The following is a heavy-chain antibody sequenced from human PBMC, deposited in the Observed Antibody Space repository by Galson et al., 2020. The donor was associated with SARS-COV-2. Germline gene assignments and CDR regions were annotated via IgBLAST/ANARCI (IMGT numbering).Heavy chain of an antibody. J-gene: IGHJ6*03. V-gene: IGHV3-64*01. CDR1: GFTFSSYA. D-gene: IGHD3-3*01. CDR3: AGEGNGLFGWGIILPPYYYYYMDV. CDR2: ISSNGGST. Sequence: GGSLRLSCAASGFTFSSYAMHWVRKAPGKGLEYVSAISSNGGSTYYANSVKGRFTISRENSKNTLYLQMGSLRAEDMAVYYCAGEGNGLFGWGIILPPYYYYYMDVWGKGTTVTVAS.